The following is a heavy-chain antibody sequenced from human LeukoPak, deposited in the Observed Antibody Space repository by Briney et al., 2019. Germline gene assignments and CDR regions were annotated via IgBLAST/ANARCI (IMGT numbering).Heavy chain of an antibody. CDR3: ARGPPWIQLSD. V-gene: IGHV1-69*13. CDR1: GGTFSSYA. D-gene: IGHD5-18*01. CDR2: IIPMFNTP. Sequence: GASVKVSCKTSGGTFSSYAISWVRQAPGQGLEWMGGIIPMFNTPNYAQKFHGRVTITAGESTSTAYLEFSSLRFEDTAVYYCARGPPWIQLSDWSQGTQVTVSS. J-gene: IGHJ4*02.